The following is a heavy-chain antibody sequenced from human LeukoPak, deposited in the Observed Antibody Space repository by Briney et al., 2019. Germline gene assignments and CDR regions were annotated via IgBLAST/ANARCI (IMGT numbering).Heavy chain of an antibody. CDR1: GYXFSNYG. V-gene: IGHV3-30*18. J-gene: IGHJ4*02. D-gene: IGHD1-26*01. CDR3: AKGIGGSYNWDYFDY. CDR2: MSNDGSNK. Sequence: GRSLRLSCEASGYXFSNYGMHWVRQAPGKGLEWVAVMSNDGSNKYYADSVKGRFTISRDISKNTLYLQMNSLRAEDTAVYYCAKGIGGSYNWDYFDYWGQGTLVTVSS.